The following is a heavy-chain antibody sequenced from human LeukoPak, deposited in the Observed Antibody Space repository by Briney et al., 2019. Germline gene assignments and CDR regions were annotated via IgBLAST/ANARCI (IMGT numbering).Heavy chain of an antibody. J-gene: IGHJ4*02. V-gene: IGHV1-46*01. D-gene: IGHD3-10*01. Sequence: ASVKVSCKASGYTFTSYYMHWVRQAPGQGLEWMGIINPSGGSTSYAQKFQGRVTMTRDTSTSTVYMEVSSLRSEDTAVYYCARELTMVRGVNYFDYWGQGTLVTVSS. CDR1: GYTFTSYY. CDR3: ARELTMVRGVNYFDY. CDR2: INPSGGST.